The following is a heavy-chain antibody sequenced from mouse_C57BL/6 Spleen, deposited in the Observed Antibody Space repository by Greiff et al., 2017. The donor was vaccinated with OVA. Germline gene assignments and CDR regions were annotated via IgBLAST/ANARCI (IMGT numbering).Heavy chain of an antibody. CDR1: GFTFSSYA. CDR3: ARGYGSSSFDY. D-gene: IGHD1-1*01. CDR2: ISDGGSYT. Sequence: EVQVVESGGGLVKPGGSLKLSCAASGFTFSSYAMSWVRQTPEKRLEWVATISDGGSYTYYPDNVKGRFTISRDNAKNNLYLQMSHLKSEDTAMYYCARGYGSSSFDYWGQGTTLTVSS. V-gene: IGHV5-4*01. J-gene: IGHJ2*01.